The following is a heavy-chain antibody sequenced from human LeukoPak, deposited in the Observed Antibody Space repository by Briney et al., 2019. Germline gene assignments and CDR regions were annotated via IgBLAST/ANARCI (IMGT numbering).Heavy chain of an antibody. Sequence: PGGSLRLSCEASGFTFSTHALNWIRQTPGKGLEWLSVISGGVQTTTYASSVKGRFTISRDNSKNTLYLEMNSLRVEDTAIYYCAKDGYYSSANHFARLHFDLWGRGTRVTVPS. CDR3: AKDGYYSSANHFARLHFDL. CDR1: GFTFSTHA. CDR2: ISGGVQTT. J-gene: IGHJ2*01. D-gene: IGHD3-3*01. V-gene: IGHV3-23*01.